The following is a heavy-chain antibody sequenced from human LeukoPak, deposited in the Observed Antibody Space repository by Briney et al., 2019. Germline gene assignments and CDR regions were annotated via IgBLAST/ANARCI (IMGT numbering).Heavy chain of an antibody. J-gene: IGHJ5*02. CDR1: GVSISSYY. Sequence: SETLSLTCTGSGVSISSYYWSWIRQPPGRGLEWIGYMYNSGITNYNPSLKSRVTISVDTSKNQFSLRLRSVTAADTAVYYCARDSSAIADNWFDPWGQGTLVTVSS. CDR2: MYNSGIT. CDR3: ARDSSAIADNWFDP. D-gene: IGHD2-2*02. V-gene: IGHV4-59*01.